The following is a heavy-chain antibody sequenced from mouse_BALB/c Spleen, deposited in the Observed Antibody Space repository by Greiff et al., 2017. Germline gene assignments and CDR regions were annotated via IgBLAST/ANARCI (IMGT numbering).Heavy chain of an antibody. D-gene: IGHD1-1*01. CDR2: INPSTGYT. J-gene: IGHJ2*01. CDR1: GYTFTSYW. Sequence: QVQLQQSGAELAKPGASVKMSCKASGYTFTSYWMHWVKQRPGQGLEWIGYINPSTGYTEYNQKFKDKATLTADKSSSTAYMQLSSLTSEDSAVYYCAREGYGSSYYWGQGTTLTVSS. V-gene: IGHV1-7*01. CDR3: AREGYGSSYY.